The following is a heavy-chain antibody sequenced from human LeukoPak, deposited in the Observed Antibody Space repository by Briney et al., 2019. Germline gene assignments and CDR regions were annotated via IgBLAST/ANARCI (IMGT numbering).Heavy chain of an antibody. CDR1: GYSFTSCW. V-gene: IGHV5-10-1*01. D-gene: IGHD2-15*01. CDR3: ASLRLGYCGGGSCYSSRDY. CDR2: IDPSDSYT. Sequence: GESLKISCKGSGYSFTSCWISWVRQMPGKGLEWMGRIDPSDSYTNYSPSFQGHVTISADKSISTAYLQWSSLKASDTAMYYCASLRLGYCGGGSCYSSRDYWGQGALVTVSS. J-gene: IGHJ4*02.